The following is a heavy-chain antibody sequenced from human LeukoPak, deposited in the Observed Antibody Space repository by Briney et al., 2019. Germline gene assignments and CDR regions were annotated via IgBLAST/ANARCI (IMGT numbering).Heavy chain of an antibody. CDR3: ARDIRVIRY. D-gene: IGHD3-22*01. Sequence: PGGSLRLSCAASGFTFGIYAMNWVRQAPGKGLEWVSAISGSGGSTYYADSVKGRFTISRDNSKNSLYLQMNSLRAEDTAVYYCARDIRVIRYWGQGTLVTVSS. J-gene: IGHJ4*02. CDR2: ISGSGGST. CDR1: GFTFGIYA. V-gene: IGHV3-23*01.